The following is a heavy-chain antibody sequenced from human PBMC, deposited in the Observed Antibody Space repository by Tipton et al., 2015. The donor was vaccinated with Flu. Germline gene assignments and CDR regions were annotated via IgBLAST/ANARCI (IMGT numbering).Heavy chain of an antibody. CDR3: ARGSYGDLIDS. J-gene: IGHJ4*02. D-gene: IGHD5-18*01. V-gene: IGHV1-46*01. Sequence: QLVQSGAEVKKPGAPVKISCKSAGYTFTTYHMHWVRQAPGQGLEWMGIITPSGGSTFYSQKFQGRVTMTRDTSTSTDYMELSSLRSEDTAVYYCARGSYGDLIDSWGQGTLVTVSS. CDR2: ITPSGGST. CDR1: GYTFTTYH.